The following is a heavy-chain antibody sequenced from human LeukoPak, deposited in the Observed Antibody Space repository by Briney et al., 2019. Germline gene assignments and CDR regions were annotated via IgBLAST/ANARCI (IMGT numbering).Heavy chain of an antibody. J-gene: IGHJ4*02. D-gene: IGHD5-18*01. CDR2: ISSSGSTI. V-gene: IGHV3-11*01. CDR3: AREHSYGHSPFDY. Sequence: PGGSLRLSCAASGFTFSDYYMSWIRQAPGKGLEWVSYISSSGSTIYYADSVKGRFTISRDNAKNSLYLQMNSLRAEDTAVYYCAREHSYGHSPFDYWGQGTLVTVSS. CDR1: GFTFSDYY.